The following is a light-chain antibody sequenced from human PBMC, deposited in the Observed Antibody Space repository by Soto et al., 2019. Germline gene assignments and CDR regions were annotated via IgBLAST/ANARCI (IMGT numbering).Light chain of an antibody. J-gene: IGKJ2*01. CDR2: DAS. Sequence: AIQLTPSPSSLSASVGDRVTITCRASQGISSYLGWYQQKPGEAPNLLIYDASTLHSGVPSRFSGSGSGTDFSLTISSLQPVDSATYYCQQYNDFQYTFGQGTKVDIK. V-gene: IGKV1D-13*01. CDR3: QQYNDFQYT. CDR1: QGISSY.